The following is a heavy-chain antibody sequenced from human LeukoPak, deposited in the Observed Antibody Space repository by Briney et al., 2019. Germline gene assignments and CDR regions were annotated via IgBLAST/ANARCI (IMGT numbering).Heavy chain of an antibody. V-gene: IGHV1-2*02. CDR2: INPNTGGT. J-gene: IGHJ4*02. CDR1: GYTFTGYY. D-gene: IGHD4-17*01. Sequence: GASVKVSCKASGYTFTGYYVHSVRQAPGQDLQWMGWINPNTGGTNYAQKFQGRVTVTSDTYISTAYMELSRLRSDDTAVYYCARAFVTTSLDYWGQGTLVTVSS. CDR3: ARAFVTTSLDY.